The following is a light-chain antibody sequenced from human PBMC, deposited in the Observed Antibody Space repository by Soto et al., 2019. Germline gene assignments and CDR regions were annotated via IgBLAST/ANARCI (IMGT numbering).Light chain of an antibody. CDR1: QGISSY. Sequence: DIQLTQSPSFLSASVGDRVTITCRASQGISSYSAWYQQKPGKAPQLLIYAASTLQSGVPSRFSGSGSGTESTTTISSLQPEDFATYYCQQLNTYPRGFTFGPGNIVDIK. V-gene: IGKV1-9*01. CDR3: QQLNTYPRGFT. J-gene: IGKJ3*01. CDR2: AAS.